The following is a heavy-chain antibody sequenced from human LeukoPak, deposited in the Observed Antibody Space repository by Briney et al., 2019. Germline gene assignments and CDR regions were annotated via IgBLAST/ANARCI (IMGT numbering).Heavy chain of an antibody. D-gene: IGHD6-13*01. CDR1: GGSFSGYY. J-gene: IGHJ4*02. CDR2: INHSGST. Sequence: SETLSLTCAVYGGSFSGYYWSWIRQPPGKGLEWIGEINHSGSTNYNPSLKSRVTISVDTSKNQFSLKLSSVTAAGTAVYYCARGMYSSSWYSFDYWGQGTLVTVSS. V-gene: IGHV4-34*01. CDR3: ARGMYSSSWYSFDY.